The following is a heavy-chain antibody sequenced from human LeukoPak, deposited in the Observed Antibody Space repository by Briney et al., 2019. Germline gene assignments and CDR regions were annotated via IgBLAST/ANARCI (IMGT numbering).Heavy chain of an antibody. CDR3: ARDGRDGYNYDWFDP. D-gene: IGHD5-24*01. J-gene: IGHJ5*02. V-gene: IGHV1-18*01. Sequence: ASVKVSCKASGGTFSSYAISWVRQAPGQGLEWMGWISAYNGNTNYAQKLQGRVTMTTDTSTSTAYMELRSLRSDDTAVYYCARDGRDGYNYDWFDPWGQGTLVTVSS. CDR2: ISAYNGNT. CDR1: GGTFSSYA.